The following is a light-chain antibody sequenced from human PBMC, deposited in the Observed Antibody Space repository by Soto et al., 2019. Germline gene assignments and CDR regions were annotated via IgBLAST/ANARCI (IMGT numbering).Light chain of an antibody. CDR1: QSVSSNY. CDR2: GAS. CDR3: KQYHNAPRT. Sequence: EIVLTQSPGTLSLSPGERATLSCRASQSVSSNYLAWYQQKPGQAPRLLIYGASSRASGIPGRFSGSGSGTDFTLTISRLEPEDFAVYYCKQYHNAPRTFCQGTKV. J-gene: IGKJ1*01. V-gene: IGKV3-20*01.